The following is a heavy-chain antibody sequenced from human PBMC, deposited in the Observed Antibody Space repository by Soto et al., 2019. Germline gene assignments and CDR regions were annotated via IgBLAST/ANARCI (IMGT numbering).Heavy chain of an antibody. CDR1: GGSISSYY. Sequence: SETLSLTCTVSGGSISSYYWTWIRQPPGKGLEWIGSIYYSGSTNYNPSLKSRVTISVDTSKNQFSLKLSSVTAADTAVYYCARHSASSWSYYYYMDVWXKGTTVTVSS. J-gene: IGHJ6*03. CDR3: ARHSASSWSYYYYMDV. CDR2: IYYSGST. V-gene: IGHV4-59*08. D-gene: IGHD3-3*01.